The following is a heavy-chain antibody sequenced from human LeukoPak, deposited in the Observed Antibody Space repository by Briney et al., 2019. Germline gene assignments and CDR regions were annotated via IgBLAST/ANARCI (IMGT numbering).Heavy chain of an antibody. CDR2: INPNSGAT. V-gene: IGHV1-2*02. Sequence: GASVKVSCKASGYTFTIYYMHWVRQAPGQGLEWMGWINPNSGATSYAQRFQGRVTMTRDTSISTAYMELSGLTSDDTAVYHCARNPPYCTSTSCYNDYWGQGTLVTVSS. CDR1: GYTFTIYY. D-gene: IGHD2-2*02. CDR3: ARNPPYCTSTSCYNDY. J-gene: IGHJ4*02.